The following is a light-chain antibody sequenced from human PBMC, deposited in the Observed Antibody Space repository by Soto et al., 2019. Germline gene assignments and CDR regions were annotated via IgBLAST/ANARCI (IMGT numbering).Light chain of an antibody. J-gene: IGLJ1*01. V-gene: IGLV2-14*01. CDR3: SSYTSSNTYV. CDR2: EVS. Sequence: QSVLTQPASVSGSPGQSITISCTGTSSDVGGYNYVSWYQHHPGKAPKLMIYEVSNRPSGVSNRFSGSKSVNTASLTISGLQAEDEADYYCSSYTSSNTYVFGTGTKLTVL. CDR1: SSDVGGYNY.